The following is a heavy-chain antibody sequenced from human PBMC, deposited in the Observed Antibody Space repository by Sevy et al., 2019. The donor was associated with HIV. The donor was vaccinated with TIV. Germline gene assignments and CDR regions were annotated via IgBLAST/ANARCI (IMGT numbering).Heavy chain of an antibody. CDR2: INPKTGGT. J-gene: IGHJ2*01. CDR1: GYTFTDFY. Sequence: ASVKVSCKASGYTFTDFYIHWVRQAPGQGLEWMGWINPKTGGTNNEQKFQDRVTMSRDTSISTHFIEMTRLRSDDTAVYYCARGIVAGGTDWYYDLWGRGTLVTVSS. V-gene: IGHV1-2*02. CDR3: ARGIVAGGTDWYYDL. D-gene: IGHD6-13*01.